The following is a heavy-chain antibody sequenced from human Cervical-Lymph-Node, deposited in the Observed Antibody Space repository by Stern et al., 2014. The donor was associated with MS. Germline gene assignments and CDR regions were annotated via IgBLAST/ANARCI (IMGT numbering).Heavy chain of an antibody. J-gene: IGHJ4*02. CDR2: IFPGGSDI. V-gene: IGHV5-51*01. CDR3: ARQRYFDY. Sequence: EVQLVESGPEVKRPGESLKISCQASGYTFTSYWIGWVRQMPGKGLEWIAIIFPGGSDIRYSPSFQGQVTISADKSSRTAYLPWNNLKASDTAIYYCARQRYFDYWGQGTLVTVSS. CDR1: GYTFTSYW.